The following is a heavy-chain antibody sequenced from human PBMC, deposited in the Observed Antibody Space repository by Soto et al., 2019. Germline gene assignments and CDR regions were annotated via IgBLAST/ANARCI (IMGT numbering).Heavy chain of an antibody. Sequence: GASVQVSCKASGGTFSSYAISWVRQAPGQGLEWMGGIIPIFGTANYAQKFQGRVTITADESTSTAYMELSSLRSEDTAVYYCAGDLRVYEYYYYYGMDVWGQGTTVTVSS. CDR3: AGDLRVYEYYYYYGMDV. CDR1: GGTFSSYA. V-gene: IGHV1-69*13. J-gene: IGHJ6*02. D-gene: IGHD2-8*01. CDR2: IIPIFGTA.